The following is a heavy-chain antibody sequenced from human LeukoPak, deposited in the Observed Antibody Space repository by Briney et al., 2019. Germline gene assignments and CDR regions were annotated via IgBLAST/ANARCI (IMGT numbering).Heavy chain of an antibody. CDR3: ARAMVRGALDY. CDR1: GYTFTSYY. J-gene: IGHJ4*02. Sequence: GASVKVSCKASGYTFTSYYMHWVRQAPGQGLEWMGIINPSGGSTSYAQKFQGRVTMTRDMSTSTVYMELSSLRSEDTAVYYCARAMVRGALDYWGQGTLVTVSS. CDR2: INPSGGST. V-gene: IGHV1-46*01. D-gene: IGHD3-10*01.